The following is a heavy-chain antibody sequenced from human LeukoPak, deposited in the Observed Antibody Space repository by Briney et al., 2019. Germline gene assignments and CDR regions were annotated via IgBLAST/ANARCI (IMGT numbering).Heavy chain of an antibody. CDR3: ARDYYDILTGSGTNWFDP. J-gene: IGHJ5*02. D-gene: IGHD3-9*01. CDR1: GGSISSGGYY. CDR2: IYYSGST. V-gene: IGHV4-31*03. Sequence: PSETLSLTCTVSGGSISSGGYYWSWIRQHPGKGLERIGYIYYSGSTYYNPSLKSRLTISLDTSRNQFSLKLSSVTAADTAVYYCARDYYDILTGSGTNWFDPWGQGTLVTVSS.